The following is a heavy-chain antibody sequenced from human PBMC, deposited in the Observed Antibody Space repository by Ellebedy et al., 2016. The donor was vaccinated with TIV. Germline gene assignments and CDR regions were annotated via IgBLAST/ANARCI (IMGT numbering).Heavy chain of an antibody. D-gene: IGHD3-16*01. V-gene: IGHV1-69*11. Sequence: AASVKVSCKAPGDTFNKYGIAWVRQAPGQGLEWMGMIIPIIGARNHAQKFQGRVTFTADGSTGTAYMDLRSLRYEDTALYYCARVRRYDYVRGDYRPHQFDYWGQGTLVTVSS. CDR1: GDTFNKYG. CDR3: ARVRRYDYVRGDYRPHQFDY. J-gene: IGHJ4*02. CDR2: IIPIIGAR.